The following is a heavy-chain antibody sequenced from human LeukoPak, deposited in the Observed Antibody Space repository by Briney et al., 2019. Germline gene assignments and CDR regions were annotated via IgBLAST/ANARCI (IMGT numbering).Heavy chain of an antibody. V-gene: IGHV4-59*12. CDR3: ARGGYGSGSPIDY. CDR2: IYYSGST. Sequence: SETLSLTCTVSGGSISSYYWSWIRQPPGKGLEWIGYIYYSGSTNYNPSLKSRVTISVDTSKSQFSLKLSSATAADTAVYYCARGGYGSGSPIDYWGQGTLVTVSS. J-gene: IGHJ4*02. CDR1: GGSISSYY. D-gene: IGHD3-10*01.